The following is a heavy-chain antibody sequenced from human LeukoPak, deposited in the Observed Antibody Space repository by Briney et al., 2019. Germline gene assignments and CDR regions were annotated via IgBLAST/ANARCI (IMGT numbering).Heavy chain of an antibody. V-gene: IGHV3-43*01. Sequence: GGSLRLSCAASGFTFDDYTMHWVRQAPGKGLEWVSLITWDGGSTYYADSVKGRFTISRDNSKNTLYLRINSLRADDTAVYYCAKSYKVIVEGYKSGYYFDYWGQGTLVTVSS. CDR1: GFTFDDYT. J-gene: IGHJ4*02. CDR3: AKSYKVIVEGYKSGYYFDY. CDR2: ITWDGGST. D-gene: IGHD3-22*01.